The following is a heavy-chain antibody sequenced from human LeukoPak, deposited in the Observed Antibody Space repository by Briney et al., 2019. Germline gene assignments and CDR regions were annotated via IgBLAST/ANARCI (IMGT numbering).Heavy chain of an antibody. V-gene: IGHV1-46*01. J-gene: IGHJ4*02. CDR3: ARVGGGIWGITMVRRPLLPDY. Sequence: GASVKVSCKASGYTFTSYYMHWVRQAPGQGLEWMGIINPSGGSTSYAQKFQGRVTMTRDTSTSTVYMELSSLRSEDTAVYYCARVGGGIWGITMVRRPLLPDYWGQGTLVTVSS. D-gene: IGHD3-10*01. CDR1: GYTFTSYY. CDR2: INPSGGST.